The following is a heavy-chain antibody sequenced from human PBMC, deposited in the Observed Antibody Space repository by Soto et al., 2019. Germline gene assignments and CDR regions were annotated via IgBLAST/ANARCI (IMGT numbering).Heavy chain of an antibody. V-gene: IGHV3-9*01. CDR3: AKDNQEDYGDYGGSWYFDL. Sequence: EVQLVESGGGLVQPGRSLRLSCAAAGFTFDDYAMHWVRQAPGKGLEWVSGISWNSGSIGYSDSVKGRFTISRDNAKNTLYLQMNSLRAEDTALYYCAKDNQEDYGDYGGSWYFDLWGRGTLVTVSS. D-gene: IGHD4-17*01. CDR2: ISWNSGSI. CDR1: GFTFDDYA. J-gene: IGHJ2*01.